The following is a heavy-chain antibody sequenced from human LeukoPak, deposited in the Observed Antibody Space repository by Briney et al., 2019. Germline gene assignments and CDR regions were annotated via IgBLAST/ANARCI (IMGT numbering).Heavy chain of an antibody. D-gene: IGHD3-16*02. Sequence: SETLSLTCTVSSGSLNNKWWSWVRQPPGKGLEWIGESDHRGNTKYIPSLKSRVTISVDRSKNQFSLKMTSMTADDTAIYYCATMGRIRYGTAVNHWGQGTLVTVSS. V-gene: IGHV4-4*02. CDR2: SDHRGNT. CDR1: SGSLNNKW. CDR3: ATMGRIRYGTAVNH. J-gene: IGHJ5*02.